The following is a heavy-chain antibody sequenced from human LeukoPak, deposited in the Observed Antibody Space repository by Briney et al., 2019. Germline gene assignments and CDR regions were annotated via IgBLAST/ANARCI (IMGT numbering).Heavy chain of an antibody. Sequence: SETLSLTCTVPGDSIGSYYWSWIRQPPGKGLDWIGYIYYSGSTNYNPSLKSRVTISVDTSKNQFSLKLSSVTAADTAVYYCARVKGIRLPFDYWGQGTLVTVSS. V-gene: IGHV4-59*01. CDR3: ARVKGIRLPFDY. CDR2: IYYSGST. CDR1: GDSIGSYY. D-gene: IGHD2-21*02. J-gene: IGHJ4*02.